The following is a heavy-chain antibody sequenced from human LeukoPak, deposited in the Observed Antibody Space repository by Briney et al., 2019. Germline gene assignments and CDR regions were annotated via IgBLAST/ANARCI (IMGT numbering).Heavy chain of an antibody. CDR2: NSLAGQN. J-gene: IGHJ4*02. D-gene: IGHD1-26*01. CDR3: TGEGGPMCHFGY. CDR1: GGSISGTNW. V-gene: IGHV4-4*01. Sequence: SGTLSLTCGVSGGSISGTNWLSWVRQPPGQGLEWIGENSLAGQNNYNPSLNGRLTNSLNKSSNQLSLHLTSVTAADTAKYCCTGEGGPMCHFGYWGQGTLVIVSS.